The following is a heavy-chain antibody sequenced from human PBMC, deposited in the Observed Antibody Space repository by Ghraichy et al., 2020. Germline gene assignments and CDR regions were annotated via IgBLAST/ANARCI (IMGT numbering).Heavy chain of an antibody. J-gene: IGHJ4*02. CDR1: RFTFSTSS. CDR3: ARIGGVGRYFDN. V-gene: IGHV3-48*02. D-gene: IGHD2-8*02. CDR2: LSSGTTII. Sequence: GGSLRLSCTASRFTFSTSSMTWVRQAPGKGLEWISYLSSGTTIIYYADSVKGRFTVSRDDAKNSLYLQMNGLKDDDTAVYYCARIGGVGRYFDNWGQGTLVTVSS.